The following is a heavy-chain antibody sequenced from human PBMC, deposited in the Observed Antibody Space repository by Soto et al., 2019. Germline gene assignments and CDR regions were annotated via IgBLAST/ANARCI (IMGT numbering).Heavy chain of an antibody. V-gene: IGHV3-23*01. CDR1: GFTFSRYA. Sequence: GGSLRLSCAPSGFTFSRYALSWVRQAPGKGLEWVSAISGSGTNTFYADSVKGRFTISRDNSRNTLWLQMNSLRVEGTATYYCAKDLGAGGGSCFDSWGQGTLVTVSS. J-gene: IGHJ5*01. D-gene: IGHD2-15*01. CDR3: AKDLGAGGGSCFDS. CDR2: ISGSGTNT.